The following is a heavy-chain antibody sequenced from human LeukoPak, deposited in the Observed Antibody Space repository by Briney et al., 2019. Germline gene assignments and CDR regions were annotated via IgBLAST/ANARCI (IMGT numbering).Heavy chain of an antibody. CDR1: GFTFSTYW. Sequence: GGSLRLSCAASGFTFSTYWMHWVRQAPGKGLVWPSHTKFDGSSTNYADSVKGRFTISRDNAKNSLYLQVNSLRAEDTAVYYCAGAPWSVTIPYYFDYWGQGTLVTVSS. V-gene: IGHV3-74*01. CDR3: AGAPWSVTIPYYFDY. CDR2: TKFDGSST. J-gene: IGHJ4*02. D-gene: IGHD4-17*01.